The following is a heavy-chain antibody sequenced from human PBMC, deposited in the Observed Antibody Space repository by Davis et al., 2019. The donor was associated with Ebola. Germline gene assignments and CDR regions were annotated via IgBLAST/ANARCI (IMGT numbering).Heavy chain of an antibody. CDR3: ARGHNYAHEY. Sequence: ASVKVSCKASGYTFTDYNIHWMRQAPGQGLEWLGRVILKSGATNYAQKFQGRVTMTRDTSISTVYMELSSLGYDDTADYYCARGHNYAHEYWGQGTLVTASS. CDR1: GYTFTDYN. D-gene: IGHD4-11*01. CDR2: VILKSGAT. V-gene: IGHV1-2*06. J-gene: IGHJ4*02.